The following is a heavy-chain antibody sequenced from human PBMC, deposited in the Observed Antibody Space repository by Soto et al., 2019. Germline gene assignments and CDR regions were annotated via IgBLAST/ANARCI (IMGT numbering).Heavy chain of an antibody. CDR3: ARGFDCCSTSCSHDPYYYDYYGRDV. CDR2: ISAYNGNT. J-gene: IGHJ6*02. D-gene: IGHD2-2*01. Sequence: QVQLVQSGAEVKKPGASVKVSCKASGYTFTSYGISWVRQAPGQGLEWMGWISAYNGNTNYAQKLQGRVTMTPDASKTPAYMELRSLRSVDTAVYYCARGFDCCSTSCSHDPYYYDYYGRDVWGQGTTVTVAS. V-gene: IGHV1-18*04. CDR1: GYTFTSYG.